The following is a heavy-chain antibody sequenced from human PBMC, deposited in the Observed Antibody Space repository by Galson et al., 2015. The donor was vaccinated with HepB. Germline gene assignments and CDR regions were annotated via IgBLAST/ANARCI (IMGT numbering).Heavy chain of an antibody. CDR3: AREGPPDLVVTTTLDY. D-gene: IGHD2-21*02. CDR1: GFTFSDYF. J-gene: IGHJ4*02. V-gene: IGHV3-11*06. Sequence: SLRLSCAASGFTFSDYFMSWIRQAPGKGLEWVSYISSRSSYTNYADSVKGRFTVSRDNAKNSLYLQMNSLRAEDTAVYYCAREGPPDLVVTTTLDYWGQGTLVTVSS. CDR2: ISSRSSYT.